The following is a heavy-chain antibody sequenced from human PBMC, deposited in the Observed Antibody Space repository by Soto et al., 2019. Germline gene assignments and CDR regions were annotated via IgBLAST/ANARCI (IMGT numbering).Heavy chain of an antibody. CDR3: VRDLLGSGGHFDY. V-gene: IGHV3-33*01. J-gene: IGHJ4*02. CDR1: GFIFSSFG. Sequence: VGSLRLSCAASGFIFSSFGMHWVRQAPGKGLEWVAHIWYDGSNRYYADSVKGRFTISRDNSRNTLYLQMNSLRAEDTAVYHCVRDLLGSGGHFDYWGQGTLVTVSS. CDR2: IWYDGSNR. D-gene: IGHD7-27*01.